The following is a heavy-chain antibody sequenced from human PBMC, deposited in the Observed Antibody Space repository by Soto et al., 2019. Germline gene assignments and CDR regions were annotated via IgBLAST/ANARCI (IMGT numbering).Heavy chain of an antibody. CDR1: GFTFSSYS. J-gene: IGHJ6*03. Sequence: GGSLRLSCAASGFTFSSYSMNWVRQAPGKGLEWVSSISSSSSYIYYADSVKGRFTISRDNAKNSLYLQMNSLRAEDTAVYYCARGREEEGGPAYYGSYYMDVWGQGTPVTVSS. CDR3: ARGREEEGGPAYYGSYYMDV. D-gene: IGHD1-26*01. V-gene: IGHV3-21*01. CDR2: ISSSSSYI.